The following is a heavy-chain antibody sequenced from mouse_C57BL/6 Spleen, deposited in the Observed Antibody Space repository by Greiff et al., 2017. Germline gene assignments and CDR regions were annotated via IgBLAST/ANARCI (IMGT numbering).Heavy chain of an antibody. CDR1: GYTFTSYW. D-gene: IGHD2-2*01. J-gene: IGHJ4*01. CDR3: ARSYGYDYYYAMDY. CDR2: IHPNSGST. Sequence: VQLQQPGAELVKPGASVKLSCKASGYTFTSYWMHWVKQRPGQGLEWIGMIHPNSGSTNYNEKFKTKATLTVDKSSSTAYMQLSSLTSEDSAVYYCARSYGYDYYYAMDYWGQGTSVTVSS. V-gene: IGHV1-64*01.